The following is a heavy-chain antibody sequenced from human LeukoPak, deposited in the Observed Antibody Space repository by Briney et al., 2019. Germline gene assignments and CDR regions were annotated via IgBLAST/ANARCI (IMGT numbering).Heavy chain of an antibody. J-gene: IGHJ4*02. CDR3: AREYDFWSGLDY. V-gene: IGHV4-61*02. CDR1: GGSISSGSYY. Sequence: PSQTLSLTCTASGGSISSGSYYWSWIRQPAGKGLEWIGSIYTSGSTNYNPSLKSRVTISVDTSKNQFSLKLSSVTAADTAVYYCAREYDFWSGLDYWGQGTLVTVSS. CDR2: IYTSGST. D-gene: IGHD3-3*01.